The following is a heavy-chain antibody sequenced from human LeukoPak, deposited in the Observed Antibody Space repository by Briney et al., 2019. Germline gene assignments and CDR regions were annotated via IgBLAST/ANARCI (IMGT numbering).Heavy chain of an antibody. CDR3: ARVGYYDSSGYYFLSDYNWFDP. CDR1: GGSISSYY. J-gene: IGHJ5*02. V-gene: IGHV4-59*01. D-gene: IGHD3-22*01. CDR2: IYYSGST. Sequence: PSETLSLTCTVSGGSISSYYWSWIRQPPGKGLEWIGYIYYSGSTNYNPSLKSRVTISVDTSKNQFSLKLSSVTAADTAVYYCARVGYYDSSGYYFLSDYNWFDPWGQGTLVTVSS.